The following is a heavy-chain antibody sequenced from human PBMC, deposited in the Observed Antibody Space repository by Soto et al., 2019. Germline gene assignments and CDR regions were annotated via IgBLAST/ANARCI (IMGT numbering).Heavy chain of an antibody. CDR3: ARLLAAATLFDP. CDR1: GGSISSSSYY. D-gene: IGHD2-15*01. Sequence: PSETLSLTCTVSGGSISSSSYYWGWIRQPPGKGLEWIGSIYYSGSTYYNPSLKSRVTISVDTSKNQFSLKLSSVTAADTAVYYCARLLAAATLFDPWGQGTLVTVSS. CDR2: IYYSGST. J-gene: IGHJ5*02. V-gene: IGHV4-39*01.